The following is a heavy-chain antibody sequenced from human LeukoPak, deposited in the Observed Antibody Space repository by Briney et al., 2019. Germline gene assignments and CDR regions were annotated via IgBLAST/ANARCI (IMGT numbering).Heavy chain of an antibody. V-gene: IGHV1-18*01. CDR3: ATDSSGYFGDY. Sequence: ASVKVSCKASGYIFTSYDISWVRQAPGQGLEWMGWISAYNGNTKYAQKLQGRVTMTTDTSTSTAYMELRSLRSDDAAVYYCATDSSGYFGDYWGQGTLVTVSS. J-gene: IGHJ4*02. CDR2: ISAYNGNT. D-gene: IGHD3-22*01. CDR1: GYIFTSYD.